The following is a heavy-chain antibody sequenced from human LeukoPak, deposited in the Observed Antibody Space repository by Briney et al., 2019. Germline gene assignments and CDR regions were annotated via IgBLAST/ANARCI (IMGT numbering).Heavy chain of an antibody. CDR3: AREPPYCSGGSCYLDY. J-gene: IGHJ4*02. CDR2: ISSSSSYI. V-gene: IGHV3-21*01. D-gene: IGHD2-15*01. Sequence: GGSLRLSCAASGFTFSSYSMNWVRQAPGKGLEWVSSISSSSSYIYYADSVKGRFTISRDNAKNSLYLQMNSLRAEDTAVYYCAREPPYCSGGSCYLDYWGQGTLVIVSS. CDR1: GFTFSSYS.